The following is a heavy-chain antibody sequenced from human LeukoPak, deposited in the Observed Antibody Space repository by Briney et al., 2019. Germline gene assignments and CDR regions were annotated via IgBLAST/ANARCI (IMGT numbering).Heavy chain of an antibody. CDR1: GGSISSGGYY. D-gene: IGHD2-21*02. J-gene: IGHJ4*02. CDR2: IYYSGSA. V-gene: IGHV4-31*03. Sequence: SETLSLTCTVSGGSISSGGYYWSWVRQHPGEGLEWIGYIYYSGSAYYNPSLKSRVTISVDTSKNQFSLKLSSVTAADTAVYYCARNFRDSYFDYWGQGTLVTVSS. CDR3: ARNFRDSYFDY.